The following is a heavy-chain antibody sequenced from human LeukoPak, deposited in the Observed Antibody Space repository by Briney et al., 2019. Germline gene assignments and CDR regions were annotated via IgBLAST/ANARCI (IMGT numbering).Heavy chain of an antibody. CDR2: IKQDGSEK. Sequence: GGSLRLSCAASGFTFSSYWMSWVRQAPGKGLEWVANIKQDGSEKYYVDSVKGRFTISRDNATNSLFLQMNSLRADVTAVYYCAREIDYYDSSGYYFDYWGQGTLVTVSS. J-gene: IGHJ4*02. V-gene: IGHV3-7*01. CDR1: GFTFSSYW. CDR3: AREIDYYDSSGYYFDY. D-gene: IGHD3-22*01.